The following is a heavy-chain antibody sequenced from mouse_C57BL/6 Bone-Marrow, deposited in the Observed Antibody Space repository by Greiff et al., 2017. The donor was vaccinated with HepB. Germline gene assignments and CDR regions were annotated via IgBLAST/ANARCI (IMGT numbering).Heavy chain of an antibody. CDR3: APSYYYGSSYGYAMDY. CDR2: IFPGSGST. CDR1: GYTFTDYY. D-gene: IGHD1-1*01. V-gene: IGHV1-75*01. Sequence: QVQLQQSGPELVKPGASVKISCKASGYTFTDYYINWVKQRPGQGLEWIGWIFPGSGSTYYNEKFKGKATLTVDKSSSTAYMLLSSLTSEDSAVYVCAPSYYYGSSYGYAMDYWGQGTSVTVSS. J-gene: IGHJ4*01.